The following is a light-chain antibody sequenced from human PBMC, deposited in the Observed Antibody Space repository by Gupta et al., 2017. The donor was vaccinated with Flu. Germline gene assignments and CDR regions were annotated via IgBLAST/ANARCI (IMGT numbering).Light chain of an antibody. Sequence: HSALTQPASVSGSPGQSITISCTGTSSDIGGYKYVSWYPQHPGKAPKVMIYEVSNRPSGVANRFSVSKSGSTASLTISVRQDEDEADYYCSSYTSSSVYVFGTGTKVTVL. CDR3: SSYTSSSVYV. J-gene: IGLJ1*01. V-gene: IGLV2-14*01. CDR1: SSDIGGYKY. CDR2: EVS.